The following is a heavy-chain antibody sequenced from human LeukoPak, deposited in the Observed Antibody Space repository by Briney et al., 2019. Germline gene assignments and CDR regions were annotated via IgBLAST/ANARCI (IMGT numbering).Heavy chain of an antibody. D-gene: IGHD3-10*01. Sequence: ASVKVSCKASGYTFSGYYMHWVRQAPGQGLEWMGWINPNSGGTNYAQKFQGRVTMTRDTSISTAYMELSRLRSDDTAVYYCARGISLGSYYNPSDYWGQGTLVTVSS. CDR2: INPNSGGT. V-gene: IGHV1-2*02. CDR3: ARGISLGSYYNPSDY. CDR1: GYTFSGYY. J-gene: IGHJ4*02.